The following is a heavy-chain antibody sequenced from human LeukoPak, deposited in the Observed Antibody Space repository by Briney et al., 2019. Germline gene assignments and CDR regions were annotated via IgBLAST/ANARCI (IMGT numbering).Heavy chain of an antibody. CDR3: ARLNGGN. D-gene: IGHD4-23*01. V-gene: IGHV4-59*08. CDR1: GGSISSYY. Sequence: SETLSLTCTVSGGSISSYYWSWIRQPPGKGLEWIGYIDYSGSTAYNPSLNGRVAVSVDTSENQFSLKLRSVTAADTAVYYCARLNGGNWGPGILVTVSS. CDR2: IDYSGST. J-gene: IGHJ4*02.